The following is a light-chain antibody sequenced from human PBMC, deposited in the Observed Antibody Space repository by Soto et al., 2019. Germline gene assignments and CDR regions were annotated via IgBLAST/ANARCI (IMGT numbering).Light chain of an antibody. J-gene: IGKJ2*01. CDR3: QQYNNWPFYT. Sequence: EIVMTQSPATLSVSPGERATLSCRASQSISTNLAWYQQKPGQAPRLLIYGASTRATAIPARFSGSGSGTEFTLTIGSPQSEDFAVYYCQQYNNWPFYTFGQGTKLEIK. CDR2: GAS. V-gene: IGKV3-15*01. CDR1: QSISTN.